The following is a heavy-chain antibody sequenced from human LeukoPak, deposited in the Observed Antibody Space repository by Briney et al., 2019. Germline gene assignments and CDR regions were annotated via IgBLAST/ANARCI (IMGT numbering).Heavy chain of an antibody. J-gene: IGHJ5*02. V-gene: IGHV1-18*01. D-gene: IGHD3-22*01. Sequence: ASVKVSCKTSGYTFNSLGIGWVRQAPGQGLEWMGWISAYNGNTVYAQRFQGRVTMTTDTSTSTAYMELRSLSSDDTAVYYCARGLWDSSGPSRFDPWGQGTLVTVSS. CDR3: ARGLWDSSGPSRFDP. CDR2: ISAYNGNT. CDR1: GYTFNSLG.